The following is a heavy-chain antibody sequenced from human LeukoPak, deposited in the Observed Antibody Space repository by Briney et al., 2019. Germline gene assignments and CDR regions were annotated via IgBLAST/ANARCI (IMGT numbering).Heavy chain of an antibody. CDR2: ISAYNGNT. V-gene: IGHV1-18*01. J-gene: IGHJ5*02. Sequence: ASVKVSCKPSGYTFTSYGISWVRQAPGQGLEWMGWISAYNGNTNYAQKLQGRVTMTTDTSTSTAYMELRSLRSDDTAVYYCARARIQLWLQGWFDPWGQGTLVTVSS. D-gene: IGHD5-18*01. CDR1: GYTFTSYG. CDR3: ARARIQLWLQGWFDP.